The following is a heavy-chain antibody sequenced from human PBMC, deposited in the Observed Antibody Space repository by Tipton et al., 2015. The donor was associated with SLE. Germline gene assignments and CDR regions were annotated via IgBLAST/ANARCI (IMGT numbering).Heavy chain of an antibody. CDR3: AGYPVSRGPLVDAFDV. CDR2: VYDSGTT. CDR1: GGSIRNYF. D-gene: IGHD5-12*01. V-gene: IGHV4-59*01. J-gene: IGHJ3*01. Sequence: TLSLTCTVSGGSIRNYFWHWIRQSPGKGLEWIGYVYDSGTTKYNPSLKSRLTISVDTSKKEVSLNLKSMTTADTAVYFCAGYPVSRGPLVDAFDVWGQGTVVTVSS.